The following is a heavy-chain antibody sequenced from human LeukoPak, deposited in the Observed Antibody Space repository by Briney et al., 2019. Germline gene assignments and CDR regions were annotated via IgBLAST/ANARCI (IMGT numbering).Heavy chain of an antibody. V-gene: IGHV4-39*01. CDR2: IYYSGRT. J-gene: IGHJ4*02. Sequence: SETLSLTCTVSGGSIRTYYWGWIRQPPGKGLEWIGSIYYSGRTYYNPSLKSRVTISVDTSKNQVSLKLSSVTAADTAVYYCARPEKNGNYHYWGQGTLVTVSS. D-gene: IGHD1-7*01. CDR1: GGSIRTYY. CDR3: ARPEKNGNYHY.